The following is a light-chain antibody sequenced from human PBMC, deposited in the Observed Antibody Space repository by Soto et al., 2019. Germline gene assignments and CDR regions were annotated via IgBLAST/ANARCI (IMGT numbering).Light chain of an antibody. Sequence: EIVLTQSPATLSLSPVERATLSCRASQSVSSYLAWYQQKPGQAPRLLIYRASTRATGTSGRFSGSGSGTEFTLTITSLQSEDFAVYYCQQYNEWPITFGQGTRLEIK. V-gene: IGKV3-15*01. CDR3: QQYNEWPIT. J-gene: IGKJ5*01. CDR2: RAS. CDR1: QSVSSY.